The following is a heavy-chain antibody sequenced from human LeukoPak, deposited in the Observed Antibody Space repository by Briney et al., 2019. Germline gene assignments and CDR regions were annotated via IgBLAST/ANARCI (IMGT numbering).Heavy chain of an antibody. CDR2: IYCSGST. V-gene: IGHV4-30-2*01. CDR3: AKPLVDYCSGTACYALDP. J-gene: IGHJ5*02. D-gene: IGHD2-2*01. Sequence: SETLSLTCAVSGGSISSNGYSWSWIRQPPGKGLESLGYIYCSGSTYYNTSLRSRVTISIDRSKNHISLRLNSVTAADTAMYYCAKPLVDYCSGTACYALDPWGQGTLVTVSS. CDR1: GGSISSNGYS.